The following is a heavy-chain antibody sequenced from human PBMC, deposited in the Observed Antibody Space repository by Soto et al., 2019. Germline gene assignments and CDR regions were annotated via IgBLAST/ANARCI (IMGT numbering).Heavy chain of an antibody. CDR1: GWSFSGYY. CDR2: INHSGST. V-gene: IGHV4-34*01. J-gene: IGHJ6*03. D-gene: IGHD2-15*01. Sequence: PSETLSLTCAVYGWSFSGYYWSWIRQPPGKGLEWIGEINHSGSTNYNPSLKSRVTISVDTSKNQFSLKLSSVTAADTAVYYCARGGPYCSGGSCRKSYYYYYMDVWGKGTTVTVS. CDR3: ARGGPYCSGGSCRKSYYYYYMDV.